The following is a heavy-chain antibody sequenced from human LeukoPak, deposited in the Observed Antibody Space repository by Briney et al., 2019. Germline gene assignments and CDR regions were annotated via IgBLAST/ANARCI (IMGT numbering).Heavy chain of an antibody. D-gene: IGHD3-16*01. J-gene: IGHJ3*02. Sequence: KPSETLSLTCSVSGVPISSYYWSWIRQPPGKGLEWIGYIYYSGSTNYNPSLKSRVTISVDTSKNQFSLKLSSVTAADTAVYYCARAGDLGAFDIWGQGTMVTVSS. CDR2: IYYSGST. CDR1: GVPISSYY. CDR3: ARAGDLGAFDI. V-gene: IGHV4-59*01.